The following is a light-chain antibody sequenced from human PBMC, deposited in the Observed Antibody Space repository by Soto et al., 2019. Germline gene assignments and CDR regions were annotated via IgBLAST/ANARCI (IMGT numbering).Light chain of an antibody. J-gene: IGKJ3*01. CDR1: QSVSSSY. V-gene: IGKV3-20*01. CDR3: QPVCSSPLFP. Sequence: EIVLTQSPGTLSLCPGERATLSCRASQSVSSSYLAWYQQKPGQAPRLLIYGASSRATGIPDRFSGSGSGTGFTLTISKLEPEDFAVFYRQPVCSSPLFPFGPWNKGDVK. CDR2: GAS.